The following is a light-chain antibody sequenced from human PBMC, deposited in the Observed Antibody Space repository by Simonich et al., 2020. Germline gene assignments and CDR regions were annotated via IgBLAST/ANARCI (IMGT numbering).Light chain of an antibody. Sequence: DIVMTQSPLSLPVTPGEPASISCRSSQSLLHSNGYNYLDCYLQKPGQSPQLLIYLGSNRASGVPDRFSGSGAGTDFTLKISRVEAEDVGVYYCMQSIQLPLTFGGGTKVEIK. CDR2: LGS. CDR1: QSLLHSNGYNY. CDR3: MQSIQLPLT. J-gene: IGKJ4*01. V-gene: IGKV2-28*01.